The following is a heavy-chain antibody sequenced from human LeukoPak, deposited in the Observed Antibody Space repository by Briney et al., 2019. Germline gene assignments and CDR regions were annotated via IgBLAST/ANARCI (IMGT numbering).Heavy chain of an antibody. Sequence: GGSLRLSCAASGFTFSSKWMSWVRQAPGKGLEWVANIKHDGSEKYYVDSVKGRFTISRDNAKNSLFLQMKSLRAEDTAVYYCARDGSGEWPIGYWGQGTLVTVSS. CDR2: IKHDGSEK. CDR3: ARDGSGEWPIGY. CDR1: GFTFSSKW. J-gene: IGHJ4*02. V-gene: IGHV3-7*01. D-gene: IGHD3-10*01.